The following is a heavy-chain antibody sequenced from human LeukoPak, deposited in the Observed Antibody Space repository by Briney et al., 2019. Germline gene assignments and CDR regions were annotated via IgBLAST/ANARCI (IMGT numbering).Heavy chain of an antibody. CDR3: ARATKTGEREAFDI. D-gene: IGHD3-16*01. J-gene: IGHJ3*02. CDR2: IYHSGST. V-gene: IGHV4-38-2*02. Sequence: SETLSLTCTVSGYSISSGYYWGWIRQPPGKGLEWIGSIYHSGSTYYNPSLKSRVTISVDTSKYQFSLKLSSVTAADTAVYYCARATKTGEREAFDIWGQGTMVTVSS. CDR1: GYSISSGYY.